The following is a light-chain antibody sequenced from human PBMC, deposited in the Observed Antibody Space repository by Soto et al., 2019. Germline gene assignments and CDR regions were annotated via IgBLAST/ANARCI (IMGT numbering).Light chain of an antibody. CDR2: DAY. CDR1: QSVSRR. CDR3: QHYNSYSEA. Sequence: DIQMTQSPSTLSASVGDRITITCRASQSVSRRLAWFQQIPGKAPKLLIYDAYSLESGVPSRFRGRGSGTEFTLTISSLQPDDFATYCCQHYNSYSEAFGQGTMVDIK. J-gene: IGKJ1*01. V-gene: IGKV1-5*01.